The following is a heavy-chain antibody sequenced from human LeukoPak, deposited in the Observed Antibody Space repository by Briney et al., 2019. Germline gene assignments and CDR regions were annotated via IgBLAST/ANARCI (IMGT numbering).Heavy chain of an antibody. CDR1: GDSIRGFY. CDR2: IDWDDDK. Sequence: TLSLTCNVSGDSIRGFYWGWIRQPPGKGLEWLARIDWDDDKYYSTSLKTRLTISKDTSKNQVVLTMTNMDPVDTATYYCARRNSIAAGDDYWGQGTLVTVSS. D-gene: IGHD6-25*01. CDR3: ARRNSIAAGDDY. V-gene: IGHV2-70*11. J-gene: IGHJ4*02.